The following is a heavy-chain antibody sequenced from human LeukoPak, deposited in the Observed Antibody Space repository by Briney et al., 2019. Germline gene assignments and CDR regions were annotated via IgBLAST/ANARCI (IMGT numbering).Heavy chain of an antibody. D-gene: IGHD3-22*01. Sequence: GGSLRLSCAASGLTFSSHWMHWVRKPPGKGLVWVSRITNDGSSTTYADSVKGRFTISRDNAKNMLYLQVNSLRAEDTAVYYCAQHWGDSSGYSEDYWGQGTLVTVSS. V-gene: IGHV3-74*01. J-gene: IGHJ4*02. CDR1: GLTFSSHW. CDR3: AQHWGDSSGYSEDY. CDR2: ITNDGSST.